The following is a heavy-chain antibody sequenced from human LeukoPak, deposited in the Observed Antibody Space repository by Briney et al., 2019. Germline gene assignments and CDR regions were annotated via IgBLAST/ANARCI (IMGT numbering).Heavy chain of an antibody. CDR1: GGSFSGYY. CDR2: INHSGST. Sequence: PSETLSLTCAVYGGSFSGYYWSWIRQPPGKGLEWIGEINHSGSTNYNPSLKSRVTISVDTSKNQFSLKLSSVTAADTAVYYCARHEGSPYYFDYWGQGTLVTVSS. J-gene: IGHJ4*02. D-gene: IGHD3-10*01. V-gene: IGHV4-34*01. CDR3: ARHEGSPYYFDY.